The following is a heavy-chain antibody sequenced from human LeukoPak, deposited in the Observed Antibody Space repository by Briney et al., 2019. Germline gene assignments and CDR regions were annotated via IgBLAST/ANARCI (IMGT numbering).Heavy chain of an antibody. J-gene: IGHJ6*03. V-gene: IGHV1-69*13. CDR1: GGTFSSYA. CDR2: IIPVFGTA. D-gene: IGHD6-6*01. Sequence: SVKVSCKASGGTFSSYAIRWVRQAPGQGLEWMGGIIPVFGTANYAQKFQGRVTITADESTSTAYMELSSLRSEDTAVYYCARGSIAASYMGVWGKGTTVTVSS. CDR3: ARGSIAASYMGV.